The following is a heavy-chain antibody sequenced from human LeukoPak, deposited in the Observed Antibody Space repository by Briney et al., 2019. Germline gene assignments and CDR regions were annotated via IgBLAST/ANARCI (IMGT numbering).Heavy chain of an antibody. D-gene: IGHD4-23*01. CDR2: LYSGGSA. V-gene: IGHV3-53*01. CDR1: GFTVSSNY. Sequence: HPGGSLRLSCAASGFTVSSNYMSWVRQASEKGLDWVSILYSGGSAYYADSVKGRFTISRDNSKNTLYLQMNSLRVADTAVYYCARTTVESGRYDAFDIWGQGTLVSVSS. CDR3: ARTTVESGRYDAFDI. J-gene: IGHJ3*02.